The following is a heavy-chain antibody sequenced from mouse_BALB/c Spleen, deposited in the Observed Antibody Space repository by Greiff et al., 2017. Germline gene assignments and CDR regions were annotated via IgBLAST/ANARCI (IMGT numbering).Heavy chain of an antibody. CDR1: GFTFSSFG. Sequence: EVKLVESGGGLVQPGGSRKLSCAASGFTFSSFGMHWVRQAPEKGLEWVAYISSGSSTIYYADTVKGRFTISRDNPKNTLFLQMTSLRSEDTAMYYCARWDYGTFDYWGQGTTLTVSS. D-gene: IGHD1-2*01. V-gene: IGHV5-17*02. CDR3: ARWDYGTFDY. J-gene: IGHJ2*01. CDR2: ISSGSSTI.